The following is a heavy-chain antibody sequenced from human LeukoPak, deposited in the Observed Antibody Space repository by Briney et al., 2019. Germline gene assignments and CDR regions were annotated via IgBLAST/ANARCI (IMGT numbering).Heavy chain of an antibody. J-gene: IGHJ5*02. CDR2: MNPNSGNT. Sequence: ASVMVSCKASGYTFTSYGINWVRQATGQGLEWMGWMNPNSGNTGYAQKFQGRVTITRNTSISTAYMELSSLRSEDTAVYYCARASSSWSIGDWFDPWGQGTLVTVSS. V-gene: IGHV1-8*03. D-gene: IGHD6-13*01. CDR1: GYTFTSYG. CDR3: ARASSSWSIGDWFDP.